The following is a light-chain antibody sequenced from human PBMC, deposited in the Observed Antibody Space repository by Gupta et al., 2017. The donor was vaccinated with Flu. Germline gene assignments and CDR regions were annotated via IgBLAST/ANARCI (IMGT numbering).Light chain of an antibody. J-gene: IGLJ1*01. CDR1: TNGVGGSNR. CDR3: SSHAGRVTWV. CDR2: DVT. V-gene: IGLV2-11*01. Sequence: SAPTQPSSVSGAPGHSVPSSCTGTTNGVGGSNRVSWYEQRPGKAPKLILYDVTERPSGVPDRFSGSKSGYTASLTISGLQADDEADYYCSSHAGRVTWVFGTGTTVTVL.